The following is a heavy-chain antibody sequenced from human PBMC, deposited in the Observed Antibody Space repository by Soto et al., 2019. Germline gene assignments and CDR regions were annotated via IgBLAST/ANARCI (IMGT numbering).Heavy chain of an antibody. CDR2: IYYSGST. CDR1: GGSVSSGSYY. CDR3: ARGVEYSSSWYRSYGMDV. V-gene: IGHV4-61*01. Sequence: SETLSLTCTVSGGSVSSGSYYWSWIRQPPGKGLEWIGYIYYSGSTNYNPSLKSRVTISVDTSKNQFSLKLSSVTAADTAVYYCARGVEYSSSWYRSYGMDVWGQVTKVTVSS. J-gene: IGHJ6*02. D-gene: IGHD6-13*01.